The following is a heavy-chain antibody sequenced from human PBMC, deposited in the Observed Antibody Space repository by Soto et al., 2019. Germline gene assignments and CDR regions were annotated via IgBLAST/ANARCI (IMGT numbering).Heavy chain of an antibody. D-gene: IGHD3-22*01. CDR3: ARVGPWVPYYYDSSPYTFENWFDP. Sequence: PSETLSLTCAVSGGSISSCGYSWSWIRQPPWKGLDWIVYIYHSGSTYYNPSLNSRVTLSIDMTNNHVSLILNSVTAADTAVYYCARVGPWVPYYYDSSPYTFENWFDPWGQGTLVTVSS. CDR1: GGSISSCGYS. CDR2: IYHSGST. J-gene: IGHJ5*02. V-gene: IGHV4-30-2*01.